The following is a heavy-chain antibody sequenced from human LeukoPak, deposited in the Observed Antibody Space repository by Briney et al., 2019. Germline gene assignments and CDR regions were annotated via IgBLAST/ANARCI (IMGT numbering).Heavy chain of an antibody. D-gene: IGHD2-15*01. V-gene: IGHV4-30-2*03. CDR3: ARHKAVLLPFDY. Sequence: SQTLSLTCTVSGGSISSGDYYWSWIRQPPGKGPEWIGSMSDDGSAYYNPSLKSRVTISVDTSKNQVSLKLNSVTAADTAVYYCARHKAVLLPFDYWGQGTLVTVSS. CDR2: MSDDGSA. CDR1: GGSISSGDYY. J-gene: IGHJ4*02.